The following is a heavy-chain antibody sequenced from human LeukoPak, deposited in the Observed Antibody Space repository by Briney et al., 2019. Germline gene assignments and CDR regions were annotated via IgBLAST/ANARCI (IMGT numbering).Heavy chain of an antibody. Sequence: SETLSLTCAVYGGSFSGYYWSWIRQPPGKGLEWIGEINHSGSTNYNPSLKSRVTISVDTSKNQFSLKLSSVTAADTAVYYCARDGEVREYCFDYWGQGTLVTVSS. V-gene: IGHV4-34*01. CDR2: INHSGST. J-gene: IGHJ4*02. D-gene: IGHD3-3*01. CDR3: ARDGEVREYCFDY. CDR1: GGSFSGYY.